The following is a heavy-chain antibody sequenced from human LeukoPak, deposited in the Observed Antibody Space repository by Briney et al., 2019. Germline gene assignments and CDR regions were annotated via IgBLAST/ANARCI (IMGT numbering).Heavy chain of an antibody. V-gene: IGHV1-2*02. J-gene: IGHJ4*02. D-gene: IGHD6-19*01. CDR3: ARGIAVAGAFDY. CDR1: GYTFTGYY. CDR2: INPNSGGT. Sequence: ASVKVSCKASGYTFTGYYMHWVRQAPGQGLEWMGWINPNSGGTDYAQKFQGRVTMTRDTSISTAYMELSRLRSDDTAVYYCARGIAVAGAFDYWGQGTLVTVSS.